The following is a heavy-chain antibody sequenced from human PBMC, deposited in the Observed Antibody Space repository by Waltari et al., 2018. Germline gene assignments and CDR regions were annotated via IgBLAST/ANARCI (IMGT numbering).Heavy chain of an antibody. Sequence: QVHLHQWGAGQLQPSETLSLTCVVNGGSVRGYYWGWVRQAPGKGLEWIGEINHSPNRNYNPPLRSRVDMSVDTSKNQFSLKLNCVTAADTCVYYCVRLEDCSGPGGNCYSGDPFALDVWGQGTTVTVSS. CDR3: VRLEDCSGPGGNCYSGDPFALDV. J-gene: IGHJ6*02. D-gene: IGHD2-15*01. CDR2: INHSPNR. CDR1: GGSVRGYY. V-gene: IGHV4-34*01.